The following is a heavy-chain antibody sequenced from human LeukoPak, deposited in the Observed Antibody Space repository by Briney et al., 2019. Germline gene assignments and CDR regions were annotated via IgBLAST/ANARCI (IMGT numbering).Heavy chain of an antibody. J-gene: IGHJ5*02. CDR1: GGSFSGYY. V-gene: IGHV4-34*01. D-gene: IGHD2-8*01. CDR3: ARGRRTAQTKNNWFDP. CDR2: INHSGST. Sequence: SETLSLTCAVYGGSFSGYYWSWIRQPPGKGLEWIGEINHSGSTNYIPSLKSRVTISVDTSKNQFSLKLSSVTAADTAVYYCARGRRTAQTKNNWFDPWGQGTLVTVSS.